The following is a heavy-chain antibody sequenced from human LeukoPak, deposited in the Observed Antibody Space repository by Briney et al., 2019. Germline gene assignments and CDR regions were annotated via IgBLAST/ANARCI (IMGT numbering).Heavy chain of an antibody. CDR1: GYTFTGYY. V-gene: IGHV1-2*02. CDR3: AREQQLELRALRY. CDR2: INPNSGGT. J-gene: IGHJ4*02. Sequence: GASVKVSCKASGYTFTGYYMHWVRQAPGQGLGWMGWINPNSGGTNYAQKFQGRVTMTRDTSISTAYMELSRLRSDDTAVYYCAREQQLELRALRYWGQGTLVTVSS. D-gene: IGHD6-13*01.